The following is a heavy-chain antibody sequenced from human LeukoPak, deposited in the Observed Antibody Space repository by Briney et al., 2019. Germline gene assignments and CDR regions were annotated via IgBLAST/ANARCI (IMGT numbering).Heavy chain of an antibody. J-gene: IGHJ5*02. V-gene: IGHV3-48*02. D-gene: IGHD6-19*01. CDR2: ISSSSSTR. CDR1: GFTFSSYS. Sequence: GGSLRLSCAASGFTFSSYSMNWVRQAPGKGLEWVSYISSSSSTRYYADSVKGRFTISRDNAKNSLYLQMNSLRDEDTAVYYCAREPYSSGWYVNWFDPWGQGTLVTVSS. CDR3: AREPYSSGWYVNWFDP.